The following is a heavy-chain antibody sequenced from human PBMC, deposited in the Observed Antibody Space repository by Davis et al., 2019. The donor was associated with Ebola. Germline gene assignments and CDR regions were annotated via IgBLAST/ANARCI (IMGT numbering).Heavy chain of an antibody. V-gene: IGHV4-4*02. CDR3: AREVGATSVFDY. J-gene: IGHJ4*02. CDR1: GGSISSSNW. Sequence: MPSETLSLTCTVSGGSISSSNWWSWVRQPPGKGLEWIGEIFHSGGTNYNPSLKSRVTISIDKSKNQFSLKLNSVTAADTAVYYCAREVGATSVFDYWGQGTLVSVSS. D-gene: IGHD1-26*01. CDR2: IFHSGGT.